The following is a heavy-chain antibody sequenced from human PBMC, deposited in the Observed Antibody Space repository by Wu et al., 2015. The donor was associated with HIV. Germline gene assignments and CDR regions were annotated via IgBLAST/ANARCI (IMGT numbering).Heavy chain of an antibody. J-gene: IGHJ4*02. CDR3: ARDQYYYDSSGYYYC. CDR2: INPNSGGT. D-gene: IGHD3-22*01. CDR1: GYTFTGYY. V-gene: IGHV1-2*02. Sequence: QVQLVQSGAEVKKPGASVKVSCKASGYTFTGYYMHWVRQAPGQGLEWMGWINPNSGGTNYAQKFQGRVTMTRDTSISTAYMELSRLRSDDTAVYYCARDQYYYDSSGYYYCWGQGTLVTVSS.